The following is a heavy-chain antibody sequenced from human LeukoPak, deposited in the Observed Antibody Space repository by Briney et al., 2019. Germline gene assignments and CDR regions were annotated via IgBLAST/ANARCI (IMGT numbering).Heavy chain of an antibody. D-gene: IGHD6-6*01. V-gene: IGHV3-23*01. CDR1: GFTLSTYA. CDR3: AKDLAARLIWGYFDY. CDR2: ISGSGGST. J-gene: IGHJ4*02. Sequence: GRSLRLSCVASGFTLSTYAMSWVRQAPGKGREWVSAISGSGGSTYYAASLKGRFTIPRDNSKTTLYLQMDSLRAEDTAIYYRAKDLAARLIWGYFDYWGEGTLVTVSS.